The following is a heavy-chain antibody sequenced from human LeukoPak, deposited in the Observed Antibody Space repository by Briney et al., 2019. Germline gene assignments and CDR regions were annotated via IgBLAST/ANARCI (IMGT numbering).Heavy chain of an antibody. D-gene: IGHD4-17*01. V-gene: IGHV4-59*01. CDR3: AREDPQTTVPEGMDV. CDR1: GGSISHYY. CDR2: IYYSGTT. J-gene: IGHJ6*02. Sequence: SETLSLTCTVSGGSISHYYWSWIRQSPGKGLEWIGYIYYSGTTNYNPSLKSRVTISVDTSRNQFSLQLRSVTAADTAVYYCAREDPQTTVPEGMDVWGQETTVIVSS.